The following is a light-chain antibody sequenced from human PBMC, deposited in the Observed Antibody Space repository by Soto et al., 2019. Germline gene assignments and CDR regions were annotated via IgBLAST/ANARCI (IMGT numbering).Light chain of an antibody. CDR3: QVWDSSSEHRV. Sequence: SYELTRPPSVSVAPGKTARITCGGNNIGSKGVHWFQQKPGQAPVPVIYYDSDRPSGIPERFSGSNSGNTATLTISRVEAGDEADYYCQVWDSSSEHRVFGGGTKLTVL. CDR2: YDS. V-gene: IGLV3-21*04. CDR1: NIGSKG. J-gene: IGLJ2*01.